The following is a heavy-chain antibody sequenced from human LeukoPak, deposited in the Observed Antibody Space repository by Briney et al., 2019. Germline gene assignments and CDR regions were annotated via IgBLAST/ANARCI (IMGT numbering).Heavy chain of an antibody. V-gene: IGHV4-34*01. CDR3: ARDRPVTGANWFDP. Sequence: SETLSLTCAVYGGSFSGYSWSWIRQPPGKGLEWIGEINHSGSTYYNPSLKSRVTISLDTSKNQFSLKLSSVTAADTAVYYCARDRPVTGANWFDPWGQGALVTVSS. J-gene: IGHJ5*02. D-gene: IGHD4-11*01. CDR2: INHSGST. CDR1: GGSFSGYS.